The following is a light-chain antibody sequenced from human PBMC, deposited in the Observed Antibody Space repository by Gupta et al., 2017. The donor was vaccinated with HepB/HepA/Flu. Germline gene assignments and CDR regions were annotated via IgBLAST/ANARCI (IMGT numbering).Light chain of an antibody. V-gene: IGLV2-14*03. CDR3: CSFIYKNYPSEI. Sequence: QSALTQPASVPVSPGQAITLSRAGTNGDDGIYTSVPWYQHHPGKAPTLIIYDVSDRPSGISSRFSGSRSGDTASPIIFGLQAGDDADDYCCSFIYKNYPSEIFGSGTKVTVL. CDR2: DVS. J-gene: IGLJ1*01. CDR1: NGDDGIYTS.